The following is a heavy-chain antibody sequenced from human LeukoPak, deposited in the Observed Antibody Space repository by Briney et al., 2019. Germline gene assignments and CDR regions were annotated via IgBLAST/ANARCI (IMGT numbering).Heavy chain of an antibody. J-gene: IGHJ5*02. V-gene: IGHV3-48*04. CDR2: ISSSSSTI. CDR1: GFTFSTYS. Sequence: PGGSLRLSCAASGFTFSTYSIDWVRQAPGKGLEWISYISSSSSTIDFADSVKGRFTISRDNARNSVYLQMNSLRAEDTAVYYCARVHTSSYAADLWGQGTLVTVSP. CDR3: ARVHTSSYAADL. D-gene: IGHD3-22*01.